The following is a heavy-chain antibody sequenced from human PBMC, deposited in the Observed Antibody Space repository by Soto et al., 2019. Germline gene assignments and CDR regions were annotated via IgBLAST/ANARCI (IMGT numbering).Heavy chain of an antibody. CDR1: GDSMSSYY. CDR2: ISATGRT. V-gene: IGHV4-4*07. CDR3: ARDQSGAADI. J-gene: IGHJ3*02. Sequence: SETLCLTCTVSGDSMSSYYWNWIRQPAGRGLEWIERISATGRTSYMSSLKSRITLSVDTSKNQFSLNLKFVTAADTAVYFCARDQSGAADIWGQGTMVTVSS. D-gene: IGHD7-27*01.